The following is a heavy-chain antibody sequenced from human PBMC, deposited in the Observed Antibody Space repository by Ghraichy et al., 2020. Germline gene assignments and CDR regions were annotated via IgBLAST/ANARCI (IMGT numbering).Heavy chain of an antibody. V-gene: IGHV3-7*03. CDR3: ARDDTYRLDH. CDR2: IKQDGSDK. Sequence: GGSLRLSCVASGFTFSTYWMTWVRQAPGKGLEWVANIKQDGSDKNHVDSVKGRFTISRDNAKNSLYLQMNSLRVEDTAVYYCARDDTYRLDHWAQGALVTVSA. D-gene: IGHD1-14*01. CDR1: GFTFSTYW. J-gene: IGHJ4*02.